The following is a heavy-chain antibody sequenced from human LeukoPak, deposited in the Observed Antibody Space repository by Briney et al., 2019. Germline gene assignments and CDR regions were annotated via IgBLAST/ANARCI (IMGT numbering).Heavy chain of an antibody. CDR1: GASISSNNW. V-gene: IGHV4-4*02. J-gene: IGHJ4*02. Sequence: SETLSLTCAVSGASISSNNWWSWVRQPPGKGLEWIGEINHSGSTDYNPSLKSRVTISVDKSKNQFSLKLSSVTAADTAVYHCARDWQQLAYFDYWGQGTLVTVSS. D-gene: IGHD6-13*01. CDR2: INHSGST. CDR3: ARDWQQLAYFDY.